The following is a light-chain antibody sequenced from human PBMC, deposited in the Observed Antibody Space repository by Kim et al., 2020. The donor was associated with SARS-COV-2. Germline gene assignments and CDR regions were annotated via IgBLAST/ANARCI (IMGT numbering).Light chain of an antibody. V-gene: IGKV1-5*03. CDR3: QQDNRYPLP. J-gene: IGKJ4*01. Sequence: DIQMTQSPSTLSASVGDRVTITCRASQSINNWLAWYQQKPGKAPNLLIYMASTLESGVPSRFSGSGSGTEFTLTISRLQRDDFANNYCQQDNRYPLPLGGGRKVDI. CDR2: MAS. CDR1: QSINNW.